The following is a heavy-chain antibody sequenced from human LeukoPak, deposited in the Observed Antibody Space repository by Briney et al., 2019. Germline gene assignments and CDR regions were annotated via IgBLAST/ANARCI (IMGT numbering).Heavy chain of an antibody. J-gene: IGHJ5*02. CDR3: ASFLDFWSGYYKGFDP. CDR2: INHSGST. CDR1: GGSFSGYY. Sequence: NPSETLSLTCAVYGGSFSGYYWSWIRQPPGKGLEWIGEINHSGSTNYNLSLKSRVTISVDTSKNQFSLKLSSVTAADTAVYYCASFLDFWSGYYKGFDPWGQGTLVTVSS. V-gene: IGHV4-34*01. D-gene: IGHD3-3*01.